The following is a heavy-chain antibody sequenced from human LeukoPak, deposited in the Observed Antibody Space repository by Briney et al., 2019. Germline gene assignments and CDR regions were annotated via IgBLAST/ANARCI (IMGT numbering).Heavy chain of an antibody. CDR1: GFTVSSNY. CDR3: ARESYDAFDI. D-gene: IGHD1-26*01. J-gene: IGHJ3*02. V-gene: IGHV3-53*01. CDR2: IYSGGST. Sequence: GGSLRLSCAASGFTVSSNYMSWVRQAPGKGLEWVSVIYSGGSTYYADSVKGRFTISRDNSKNTLYLQMSSLRAEDTAVYYCARESYDAFDIWGQGTMVTVSS.